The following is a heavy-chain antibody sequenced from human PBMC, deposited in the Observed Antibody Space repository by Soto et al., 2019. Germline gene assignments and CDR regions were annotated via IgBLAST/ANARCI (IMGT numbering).Heavy chain of an antibody. CDR2: INPNSGGT. Sequence: ASVKVSCKASGYTFTGYYVHWVRQAPGQGLEWMGWINPNSGGTNYAQKFQGRVTMTRDTSISTAYMELSRLRSDDTAVYYCSITDTAIGMNNWFDPWGQGTLVTAPQ. J-gene: IGHJ5*02. CDR1: GYTFTGYY. CDR3: SITDTAIGMNNWFDP. D-gene: IGHD5-18*01. V-gene: IGHV1-2*02.